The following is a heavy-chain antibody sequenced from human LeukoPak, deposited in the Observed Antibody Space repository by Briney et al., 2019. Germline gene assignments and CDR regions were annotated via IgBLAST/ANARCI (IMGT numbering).Heavy chain of an antibody. Sequence: HPGGSLRLSCAASGFTFKKYGMHWVRQAPGKGLEWLAVVSFDQYNRYYADSVQDRFTISRDNSKNTVYLQMNSLRTDDTAIYYCVKGKWEDNQYYYGLDVWGQGVTVIVSS. D-gene: IGHD1-26*01. CDR2: VSFDQYNR. CDR3: VKGKWEDNQYYYGLDV. J-gene: IGHJ6*02. CDR1: GFTFKKYG. V-gene: IGHV3-30*18.